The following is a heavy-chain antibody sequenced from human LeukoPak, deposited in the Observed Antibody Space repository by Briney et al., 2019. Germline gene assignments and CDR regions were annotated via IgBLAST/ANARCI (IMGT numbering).Heavy chain of an antibody. CDR2: ISGSGGST. CDR3: AKEGIVVVIPDY. D-gene: IGHD3-22*01. V-gene: IGHV3-23*01. J-gene: IGHJ4*02. CDR1: GFTFRTYA. Sequence: GGSLRLSCVASGFTFRTYAMSWVRQAPGKGLEWVSAISGSGGSTYYADSVKGRFTISRDNSKNTLYLQMNSLRAEDTAVYYCAKEGIVVVIPDYWGQGTLVTVSS.